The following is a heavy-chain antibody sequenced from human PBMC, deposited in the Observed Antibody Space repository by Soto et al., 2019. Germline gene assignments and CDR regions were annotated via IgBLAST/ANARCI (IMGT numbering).Heavy chain of an antibody. CDR3: AKTETFNGYYNAFDY. V-gene: IGHV3-23*01. D-gene: IGHD3-9*01. CDR1: GFSFAGYA. Sequence: GGSLRLSXAASGFSFAGYALTWVRLAPGKGLEWVASISGGGGSTYYTDSVKGRFSISRDNSNRVVYLQMGSLTAGDTAVYYCAKTETFNGYYNAFDYWGQGTRVTVSS. CDR2: ISGGGGST. J-gene: IGHJ4*02.